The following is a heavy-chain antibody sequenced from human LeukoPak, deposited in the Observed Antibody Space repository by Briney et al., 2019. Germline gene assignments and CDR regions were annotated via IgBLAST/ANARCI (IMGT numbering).Heavy chain of an antibody. CDR2: INHSGST. D-gene: IGHD3-22*01. CDR1: GGSFSGYY. CDR3: ARGEYYYDSSGYYYGY. J-gene: IGHJ4*02. Sequence: PSEALSLTCAVHGGSFSGYYWSWIRQPPGKGLEWIGEINHSGSTNYNPSLKSRVTISVDTSKNQFSLKLSSVTAADTAVYYCARGEYYYDSSGYYYGYWGQGTLVTVSS. V-gene: IGHV4-34*01.